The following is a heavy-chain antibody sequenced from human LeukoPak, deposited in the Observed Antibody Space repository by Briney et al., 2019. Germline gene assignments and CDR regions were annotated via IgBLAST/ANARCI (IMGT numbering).Heavy chain of an antibody. J-gene: IGHJ5*02. Sequence: SETLSLTCTVSGGSLSSYYWSWIRQPPGKGLEWIGYIYYSGSTNYNPSLKSRVTISVDTSKNQFSLKLSSVTAADTAVYYCARGLYSSSWYWFDPWGQGTLVTVSS. CDR2: IYYSGST. V-gene: IGHV4-59*01. CDR1: GGSLSSYY. CDR3: ARGLYSSSWYWFDP. D-gene: IGHD6-13*01.